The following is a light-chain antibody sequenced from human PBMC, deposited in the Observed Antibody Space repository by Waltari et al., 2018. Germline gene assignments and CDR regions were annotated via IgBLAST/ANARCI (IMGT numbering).Light chain of an antibody. CDR2: DVT. Sequence: QSALTQPASVSGSPGQSITISCSGSTNDIGGSDYVSWYQHRPDSAPKLLIHDVTNRPSRVSDRFSGSKSGNTASLTISWLRPEDEADYYCSSYSSATTSYVFGTGTKVTVL. V-gene: IGLV2-14*03. CDR3: SSYSSATTSYV. J-gene: IGLJ1*01. CDR1: TNDIGGSDY.